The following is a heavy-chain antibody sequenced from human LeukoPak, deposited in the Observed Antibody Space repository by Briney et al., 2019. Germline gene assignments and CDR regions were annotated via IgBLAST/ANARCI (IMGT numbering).Heavy chain of an antibody. J-gene: IGHJ3*02. CDR3: ARVVRGVLDAFDI. V-gene: IGHV3-21*01. Sequence: GGSLRLSCAASGFTFSSYSMNWVRQAPGKGLEWVSSISSSSSYIYYADSVKGRFTISRDNAKNSLYLQMNSLRAEDTAVYYCARVVRGVLDAFDIWGQGTMVTVSS. D-gene: IGHD3-10*01. CDR2: ISSSSSYI. CDR1: GFTFSSYS.